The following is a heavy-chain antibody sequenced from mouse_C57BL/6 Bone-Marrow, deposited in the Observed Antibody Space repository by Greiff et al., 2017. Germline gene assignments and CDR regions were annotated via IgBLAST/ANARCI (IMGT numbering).Heavy chain of an antibody. Sequence: EVHLVESGGGLVKPGGSLKLSCAASGFTFSDYGMHWVRQAPEKGLEWVAYISSGSSTIYYADTVKGRFTISRDNAKNTLFLQMTSLRSEDTAMYYCASSNYAYWGQGTLVTVSA. CDR1: GFTFSDYG. D-gene: IGHD2-5*01. V-gene: IGHV5-17*01. J-gene: IGHJ3*01. CDR3: ASSNYAY. CDR2: ISSGSSTI.